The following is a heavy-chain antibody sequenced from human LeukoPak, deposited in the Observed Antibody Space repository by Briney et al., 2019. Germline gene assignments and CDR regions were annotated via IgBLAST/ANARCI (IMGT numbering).Heavy chain of an antibody. CDR3: ARVFYYDSSGSYTHFDY. CDR1: GYTFTSYY. V-gene: IGHV1-46*01. CDR2: INPSGGST. D-gene: IGHD3-22*01. Sequence: AASVKVSCKASGYTFTSYYMHWVRQAPGQGLEWMGIINPSGGSTSYAQKFQGRVTMTTDTSTSTAYMELRSLRSDDTAVHYCARVFYYDSSGSYTHFDYWGQGTLVTVSS. J-gene: IGHJ4*02.